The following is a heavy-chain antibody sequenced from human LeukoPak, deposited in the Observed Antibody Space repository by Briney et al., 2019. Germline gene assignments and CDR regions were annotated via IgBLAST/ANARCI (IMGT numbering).Heavy chain of an antibody. CDR3: AKDEGNYDFWSGYYFFDY. D-gene: IGHD3-3*01. V-gene: IGHV3-23*01. CDR2: ISGSSGST. CDR1: GFTFSSYA. J-gene: IGHJ4*02. Sequence: GGSLRLSCAASGFTFSSYAMSWVRQAPGKGLEWVSAISGSSGSTYYADSVKGRFTISRDNSKNTLYLLMNSLRAEDTAVYYCAKDEGNYDFWSGYYFFDYWGQGTLVTVSS.